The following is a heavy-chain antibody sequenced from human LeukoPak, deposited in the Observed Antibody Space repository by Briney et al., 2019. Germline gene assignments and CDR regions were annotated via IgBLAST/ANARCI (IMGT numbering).Heavy chain of an antibody. CDR3: ARDPLGYDILTGYTPRYFDY. V-gene: IGHV3-48*03. CDR2: ISSSSSTI. D-gene: IGHD3-9*01. CDR1: GLTFSSYE. Sequence: LPGGYLRLSCAASGLTFSSYEMNWVRQAPGKGLEWVSYISSSSSTIYYADSVKGRFTISRDNAKNSLYLQMNSLRAEDTAVYYCARDPLGYDILTGYTPRYFDYWGQGTLVTVSS. J-gene: IGHJ4*02.